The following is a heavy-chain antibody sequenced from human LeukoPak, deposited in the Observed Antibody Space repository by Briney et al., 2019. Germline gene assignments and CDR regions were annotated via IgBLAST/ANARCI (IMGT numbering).Heavy chain of an antibody. J-gene: IGHJ5*02. D-gene: IGHD3-3*01. CDR1: GFTFSSYG. V-gene: IGHV3-30*02. CDR3: ARAPYYDFWSGSAWFDP. Sequence: GGSLRLSCAASGFTFSSYGMHWVRQAPGKGLEWVAFIRYDGSNKYYAESVKGRFTISRDNSKNILYLQMNILRSDDTAVYYCARAPYYDFWSGSAWFDPWGQGTLVTVSS. CDR2: IRYDGSNK.